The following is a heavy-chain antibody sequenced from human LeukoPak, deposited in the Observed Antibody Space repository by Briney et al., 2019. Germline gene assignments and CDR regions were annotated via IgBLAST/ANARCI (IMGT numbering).Heavy chain of an antibody. V-gene: IGHV3-30*04. D-gene: IGHD7-27*01. CDR1: GFTFSRYT. CDR2: ILYDGSDK. Sequence: PGGSLRLSCAVSGFTFSRYTMHWVRQPPGKGLEWGAIILYDGSDKYYTDSVKGRFTISRDNSKNTLYLQMNSLRAEDTAVYYCTRDNWGGTLDIWGQGTTVTVSS. CDR3: TRDNWGGTLDI. J-gene: IGHJ3*02.